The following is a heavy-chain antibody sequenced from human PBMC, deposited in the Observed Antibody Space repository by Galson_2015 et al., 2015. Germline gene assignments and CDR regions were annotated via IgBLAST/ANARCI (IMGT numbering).Heavy chain of an antibody. CDR1: GESFSDYV. Sequence: SETLSLTCAVSGESFSDYVWTWIRQPPGKGLEWIGEINHLGYTNYNPSLRFRVTMSLDTSKNQFSLKLTSVTAGETALYYCGGGPPASRAWGSLRYAAGGAFHGWGRGTMVTVAS. D-gene: IGHD3-16*02. CDR2: INHLGYT. V-gene: IGHV4-34*01. CDR3: GGGPPASRAWGSLRYAAGGAFHG. J-gene: IGHJ3*01.